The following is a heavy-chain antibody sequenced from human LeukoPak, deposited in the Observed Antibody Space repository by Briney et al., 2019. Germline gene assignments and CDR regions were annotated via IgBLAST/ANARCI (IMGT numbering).Heavy chain of an antibody. CDR1: GFTFDDYA. CDR3: AKAGYGSSWPFDY. D-gene: IGHD6-13*01. CDR2: ISWNSGSI. Sequence: GGSLRLSCAASGFTFDDYAMHWVRQAPGKGLEWVSGISWNSGSIGYADSVKGRFTISRDNAKNSLYLQMNSLRAEDTALYYCAKAGYGSSWPFDYWGQGTLVTVSS. V-gene: IGHV3-9*01. J-gene: IGHJ4*02.